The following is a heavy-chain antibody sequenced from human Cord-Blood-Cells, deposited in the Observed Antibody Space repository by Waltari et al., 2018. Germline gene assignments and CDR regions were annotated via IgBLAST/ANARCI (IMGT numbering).Heavy chain of an antibody. CDR1: GFSLSNARMG. Sequence: QVTLKESGPVLVKPTETLTLTCTVSGFSLSNARMGVSWIRQPPGKALEWLAHIFSNDEKSYSTSLKSRLTISKDTSKGQVVLTMTNMNPVDTATYYCARGTAYYDILTGYTYYYYYMDVWGKGTTVTVSS. CDR3: ARGTAYYDILTGYTYYYYYMDV. CDR2: IFSNDEK. V-gene: IGHV2-26*01. J-gene: IGHJ6*03. D-gene: IGHD3-9*01.